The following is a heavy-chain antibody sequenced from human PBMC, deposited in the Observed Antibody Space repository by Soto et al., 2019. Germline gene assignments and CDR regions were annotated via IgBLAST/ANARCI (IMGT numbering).Heavy chain of an antibody. D-gene: IGHD6-13*01. CDR2: ISGSGGSP. CDR3: AKDRDAGIDSFGS. CDR1: GFTFNNYA. Sequence: GGSLRLSCAASGFTFNNYAMSWVRQAPGKGLEWVSGISGSGGSPYYADSVKGRFTISRDNSKNTLYLQMNSLRAEDTAVYYCAKDRDAGIDSFGSWGRGTLVTVSS. J-gene: IGHJ4*02. V-gene: IGHV3-23*01.